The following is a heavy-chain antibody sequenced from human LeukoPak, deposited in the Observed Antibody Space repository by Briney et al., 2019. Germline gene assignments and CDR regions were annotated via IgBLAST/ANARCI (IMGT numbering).Heavy chain of an antibody. V-gene: IGHV3-23*01. J-gene: IGHJ4*02. Sequence: GSLRLSCAASGFTFSSYGMSWVRQAPGKGLEWVSAISGSGGSTYYADSVKGRFTISRDNSKNTLYLQMNSLRAEDTAVFYCAKARHSSGWYYFDYWGQGTLVTVSS. CDR3: AKARHSSGWYYFDY. CDR1: GFTFSSYG. CDR2: ISGSGGST. D-gene: IGHD6-19*01.